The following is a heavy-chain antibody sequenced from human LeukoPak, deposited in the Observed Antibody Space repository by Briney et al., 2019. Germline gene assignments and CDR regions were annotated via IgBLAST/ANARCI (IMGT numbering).Heavy chain of an antibody. J-gene: IGHJ5*02. CDR2: ISAYNGNT. CDR1: GYTFTSYG. Sequence: ASVKVSCKASGYTFTSYGISWVRQAPGQGLEWMGWISAYNGNTNYAQKFQGRVTMTRDTSISTAYMELSRLRSDDTAVYYCARDSRDYYDSSGYYYVPDNWFDPWGQGTLVTVSS. V-gene: IGHV1-18*01. CDR3: ARDSRDYYDSSGYYYVPDNWFDP. D-gene: IGHD3-22*01.